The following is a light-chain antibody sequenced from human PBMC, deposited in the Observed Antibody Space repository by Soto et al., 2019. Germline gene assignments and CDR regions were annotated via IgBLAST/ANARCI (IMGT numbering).Light chain of an antibody. V-gene: IGKV3-11*01. J-gene: IGKJ2*01. CDR2: DAS. CDR1: QSVGTS. Sequence: EIVLTQSPATLSLSPGERATLSCRASQSVGTSLGWYQQKPGQAPRLLVYDASKRATGIPARFSGSGSGTDFTLTISSLEPEDFAVYYRQQRSNWPQTFGQGTKLEIK. CDR3: QQRSNWPQT.